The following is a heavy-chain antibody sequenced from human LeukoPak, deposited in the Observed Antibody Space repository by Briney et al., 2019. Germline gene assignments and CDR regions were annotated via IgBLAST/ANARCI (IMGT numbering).Heavy chain of an antibody. J-gene: IGHJ4*02. V-gene: IGHV4-39*07. CDR1: GGSISSSSYY. Sequence: PSETLSLTCTVSGGSISSSSYYWGWIRQPPGKGLEWIGSIYYSGSTYYNPSLKSRVTISVDTSKNQFSLKLSSVTAADTAVYYCARDRVRGYSYGYFDYWGQGTLVTVSS. CDR3: ARDRVRGYSYGYFDY. D-gene: IGHD5-18*01. CDR2: IYYSGST.